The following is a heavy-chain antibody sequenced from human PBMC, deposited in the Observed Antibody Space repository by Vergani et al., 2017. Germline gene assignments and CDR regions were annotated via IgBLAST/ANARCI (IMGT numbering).Heavy chain of an antibody. Sequence: QVQLVESGGGVVQPGRSLRLSCAASGFTFSSYAMHWVRQAPGKGLEWVAVISYDGSNKYYADSVKGRFTISRDNSKDTLYLQMNSLRAEDTAVYYCAGELSIGYWGQGMLVTVSS. V-gene: IGHV3-30*04. CDR2: ISYDGSNK. CDR1: GFTFSSYA. CDR3: AGELSIGY. J-gene: IGHJ4*02. D-gene: IGHD2/OR15-2a*01.